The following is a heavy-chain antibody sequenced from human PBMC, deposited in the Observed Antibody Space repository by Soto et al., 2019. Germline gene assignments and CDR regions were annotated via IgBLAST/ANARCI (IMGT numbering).Heavy chain of an antibody. CDR2: ISGSGGST. V-gene: IGHV3-23*01. D-gene: IGHD3-3*01. CDR3: AKGVITIFGVVIPHFDY. J-gene: IGHJ4*02. CDR1: GFTFSSYA. Sequence: PGGSLRLSCAASGFTFSSYAMSWVRQAPGKGLEWVSAISGSGGSTYYADSVKGRFTISRDNSKNTLYLQMNSLRAEDTAVYYCAKGVITIFGVVIPHFDYWGQGTLVTVSS.